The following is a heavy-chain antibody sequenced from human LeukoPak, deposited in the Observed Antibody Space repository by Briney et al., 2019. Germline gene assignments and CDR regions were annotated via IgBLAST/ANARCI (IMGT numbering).Heavy chain of an antibody. V-gene: IGHV3-7*03. CDR3: ARSIPYGTTWYGRSDY. CDR1: GFPFSSYS. D-gene: IGHD6-13*01. Sequence: GGSLRLSCAASGFPFSSYSMTWVRQAPGKGLEWVANIKPDGTTKFYVDSVKGRFTISRDNALNSLYLQMNSLRAEDTAIYYCARSIPYGTTWYGRSDYWGQGTLVTVSS. CDR2: IKPDGTTK. J-gene: IGHJ4*02.